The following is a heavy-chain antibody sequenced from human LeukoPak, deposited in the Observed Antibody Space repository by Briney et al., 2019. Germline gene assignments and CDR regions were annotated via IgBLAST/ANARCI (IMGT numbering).Heavy chain of an antibody. Sequence: GGSLRLSCAAAGFTLNNYGIHWVRQAPGKGLEWVAVIWSDGSNKYHADSVKGRFTISRDNSKNTVFLQMDRLRVDDTAMYYCARCRDSVSYNLLRYWGQGSLVTVSS. D-gene: IGHD1-26*01. V-gene: IGHV3-33*01. J-gene: IGHJ4*02. CDR2: IWSDGSNK. CDR3: ARCRDSVSYNLLRY. CDR1: GFTLNNYG.